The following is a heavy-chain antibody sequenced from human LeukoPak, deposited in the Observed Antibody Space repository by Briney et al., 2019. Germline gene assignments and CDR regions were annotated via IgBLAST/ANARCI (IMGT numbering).Heavy chain of an antibody. D-gene: IGHD5-18*01. CDR2: MNPNSGNT. J-gene: IGHJ5*02. CDR3: ARALDTAMVTSWFDP. CDR1: GGTFSSYD. Sequence: ASVKVSCKASGGTFSSYDINWVRQATGQGLEWMGWMNPNSGNTGYAQKFQGRVTMTRNTSISTAYMELSSLRSEDTAVYYCARALDTAMVTSWFDPWGQGTLVTVSS. V-gene: IGHV1-8*02.